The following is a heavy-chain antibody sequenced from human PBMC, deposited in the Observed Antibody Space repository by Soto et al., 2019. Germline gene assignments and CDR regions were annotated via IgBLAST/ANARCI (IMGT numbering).Heavy chain of an antibody. CDR3: VRPRPSGENYGMDV. V-gene: IGHV3-53*01. D-gene: IGHD3-10*01. CDR2: IYKNDTR. J-gene: IGHJ6*02. CDR1: GLTVSQNY. Sequence: XGSLRLSCVASGLTVSQNYMAWVRQGPGMGLDWVSVIYKNDTRYYADSVKGRFTISRDTSKNTLSLQMDSLRAEDTAVYYCVRPRPSGENYGMDVWGQGTTVTVSS.